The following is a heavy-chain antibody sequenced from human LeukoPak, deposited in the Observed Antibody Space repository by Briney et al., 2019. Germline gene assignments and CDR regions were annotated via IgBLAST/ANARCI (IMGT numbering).Heavy chain of an antibody. J-gene: IGHJ4*02. D-gene: IGHD3-10*01. V-gene: IGHV3-21*01. CDR3: AKPMVDGGTFDY. CDR2: ISSSSHYI. Sequence: GGSLRLSCAASGFIFSSYGMSWVRQAPGMGLEWVSSISSSSHYIYYADSVKGRFTISRDNAKNSLYLQMNSLRAEDTAVYYCAKPMVDGGTFDYWGQGTLVTVSS. CDR1: GFIFSSYG.